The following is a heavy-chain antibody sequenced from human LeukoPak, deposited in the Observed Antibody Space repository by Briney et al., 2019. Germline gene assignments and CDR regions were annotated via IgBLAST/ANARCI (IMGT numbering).Heavy chain of an antibody. J-gene: IGHJ4*02. V-gene: IGHV3-7*01. CDR2: IKQDGGAR. CDR1: GFIVRDYW. CDR3: ARGYNGGSDY. D-gene: IGHD3-16*01. Sequence: GGFLRLSCAASGFIVRDYWMNWVRQAPGQGLEWLANIKQDGGARYYVGSVKGRFTISSDSAKSLVYLQMDSLRAEDTATYYCARGYNGGSDYWGQGTLVTVSS.